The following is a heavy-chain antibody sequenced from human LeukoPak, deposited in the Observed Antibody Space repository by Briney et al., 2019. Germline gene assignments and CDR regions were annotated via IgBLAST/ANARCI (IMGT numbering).Heavy chain of an antibody. CDR1: GGSISNYY. CDR2: IYYSGST. Sequence: SETLSLTCTLSGGSISNYYWNWIRQPPGKGLDWIGYIYYSGSTKYNPSLKSRVTISVDTSKNQFSLKLTSMTAADTAVYFCASTWSYSFDYWGQGALVTVSS. J-gene: IGHJ4*02. CDR3: ASTWSYSFDY. D-gene: IGHD2-21*01. V-gene: IGHV4-59*12.